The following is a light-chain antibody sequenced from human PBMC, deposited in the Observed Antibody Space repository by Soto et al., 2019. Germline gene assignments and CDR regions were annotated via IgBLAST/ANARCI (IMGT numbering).Light chain of an antibody. V-gene: IGKV1-39*01. CDR1: RSIAGY. CDR2: AAS. J-gene: IGKJ1*01. Sequence: IQVTQSPSSLSASVGDGVNITCRASRSIAGYLNWYRQKPRKAPNLLVYAASRLNGGVPPRFSGSGSGTDFTLTVSGLLPEDFGTYYCQQTYGTPRTFGQGTRVEVK. CDR3: QQTYGTPRT.